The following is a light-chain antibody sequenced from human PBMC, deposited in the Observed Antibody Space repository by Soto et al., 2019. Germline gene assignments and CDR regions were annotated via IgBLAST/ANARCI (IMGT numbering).Light chain of an antibody. CDR1: QSVLYSSNNKNY. CDR3: QQYYSTPRT. Sequence: DIVMTQSPDSLAVSLGETATINCKSSQSVLYSSNNKNYLAWYQQKPGQPPKLLIYWASTRESGVPDRFSGSGSGTDFTLTISSLQAEDVAVYYCQQYYSTPRTFGQGTK. J-gene: IGKJ1*01. V-gene: IGKV4-1*01. CDR2: WAS.